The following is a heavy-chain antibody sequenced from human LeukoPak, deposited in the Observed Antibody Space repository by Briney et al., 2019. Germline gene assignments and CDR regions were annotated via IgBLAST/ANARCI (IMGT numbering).Heavy chain of an antibody. CDR1: GFTLSSFA. Sequence: GGSLTLSCAASGFTLSSFAMSWVRQAPGKGREWVSAITGGGGNTYYADSVKGRFTNSRDNSKNTQYLKMNSMRADETAVYHCARRTALEQYFDYWGQGTLVTVSS. V-gene: IGHV3-23*01. D-gene: IGHD1/OR15-1a*01. CDR2: ITGGGGNT. CDR3: ARRTALEQYFDY. J-gene: IGHJ4*02.